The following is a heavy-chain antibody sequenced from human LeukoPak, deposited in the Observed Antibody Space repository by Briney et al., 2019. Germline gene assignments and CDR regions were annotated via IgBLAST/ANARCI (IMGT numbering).Heavy chain of an antibody. CDR3: ARESWELRD. CDR2: IRSDGIVT. J-gene: IGHJ4*02. V-gene: IGHV3-74*01. Sequence: GGYLRLSCAASGFTFSTHWMHWVRQAPGKGLVWVSRIRSDGIVTDYADSVKGRFTISRDNAKNTLYLQMNSLTAEDTAVYYCARESWELRDWGQGTLVTVSS. CDR1: GFTFSTHW. D-gene: IGHD1-26*01.